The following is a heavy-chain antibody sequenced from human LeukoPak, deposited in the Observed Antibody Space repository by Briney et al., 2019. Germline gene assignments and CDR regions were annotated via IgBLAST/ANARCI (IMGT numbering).Heavy chain of an antibody. CDR3: ARIEGAIIRAVEY. V-gene: IGHV4-39*01. CDR1: GGSISSSSYY. CDR2: IYYSGST. Sequence: SETLSLTCTVSGGSISSSSYYWGWIRQPPGKGLEWIGSIYYSGSTYYNPSLKSRVTISVDTSKNQFSLKLSSVTAADTAVYYCARIEGAIIRAVEYWGQGTLVSVSS. J-gene: IGHJ4*02. D-gene: IGHD3-10*01.